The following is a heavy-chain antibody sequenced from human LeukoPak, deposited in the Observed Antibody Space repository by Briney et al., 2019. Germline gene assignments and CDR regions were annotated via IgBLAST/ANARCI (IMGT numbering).Heavy chain of an antibody. CDR2: INPNSGVT. J-gene: IGHJ4*02. CDR3: ARDSTSSWYGGVDY. D-gene: IGHD6-13*01. V-gene: IGHV1-2*02. Sequence: EASVKVSCKASGYTFTGYYMHWVRQAPGQGLEWMGWINPNSGVTDYAQKFHGRVTMTRDTSISTAYMDLSSLRSDDTAIYYCARDSTSSWYGGVDYWGQGTLVTVSS. CDR1: GYTFTGYY.